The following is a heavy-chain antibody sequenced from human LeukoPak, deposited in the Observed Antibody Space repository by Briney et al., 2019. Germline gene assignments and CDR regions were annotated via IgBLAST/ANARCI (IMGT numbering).Heavy chain of an antibody. J-gene: IGHJ3*02. V-gene: IGHV1-2*02. CDR2: INPNSGGT. CDR1: GYTFTGYY. D-gene: IGHD5-12*01. CDR3: AGHVDLDAFDI. Sequence: ASVKVSCKASGYTFTGYYMHWVRQAPGQGLEWMGWINPNSGGTNDAQKFQGRVTMTRDTSISTAYMELSRLRSDDTAVYYCAGHVDLDAFDIWGQGTMVTVSS.